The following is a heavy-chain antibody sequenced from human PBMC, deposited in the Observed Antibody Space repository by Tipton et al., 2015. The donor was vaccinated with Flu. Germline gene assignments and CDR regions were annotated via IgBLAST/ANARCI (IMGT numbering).Heavy chain of an antibody. J-gene: IGHJ6*03. V-gene: IGHV3-9*01. CDR1: GFTFNKHV. Sequence: SLRLSCSASGFTFNKHVMHWVRQAPGKGLEWVALISSNSDRIAYADSVRGRFTISRDNARNSLYLQMDSLRPDDTALYYCAKRAAVGFSDYYMDVWGKGTAVTVSS. CDR3: AKRAAVGFSDYYMDV. CDR2: ISSNSDRI. D-gene: IGHD6-13*01.